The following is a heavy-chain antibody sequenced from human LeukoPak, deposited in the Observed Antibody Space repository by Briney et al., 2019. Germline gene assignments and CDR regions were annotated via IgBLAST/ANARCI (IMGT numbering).Heavy chain of an antibody. V-gene: IGHV4-59*11. CDR2: VFSTGSP. J-gene: IGHJ5*02. D-gene: IGHD3-10*01. Sequence: PSETLSLTCTVSGGSISGHYWSWIRQSPEKGLESIAYVFSTGSPNYNPSLEGRGTISVDTSKNQISLTLISMTAADTALYYCARARYYSDAGSYFIDQWGQGTPVTVSS. CDR3: ARARYYSDAGSYFIDQ. CDR1: GGSISGHY.